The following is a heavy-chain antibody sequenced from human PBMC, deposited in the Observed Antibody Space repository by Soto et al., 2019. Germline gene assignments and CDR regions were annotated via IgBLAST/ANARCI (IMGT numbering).Heavy chain of an antibody. D-gene: IGHD6-13*01. CDR2: IIPIFGTA. V-gene: IGHV1-69*06. CDR3: ATTDFYSSSLDV. Sequence: GASVKVSCKASGGTFSSYAISWVRQAPGQGLEWMGGIIPIFGTANYAQKFQGRVTITADKSTSTAYMELSSLRSEDAAVYYCATTDFYSSSLDVWGQGTTVTVSS. J-gene: IGHJ6*02. CDR1: GGTFSSYA.